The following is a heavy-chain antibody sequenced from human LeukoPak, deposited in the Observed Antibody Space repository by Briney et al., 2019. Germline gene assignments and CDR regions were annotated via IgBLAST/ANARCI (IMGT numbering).Heavy chain of an antibody. CDR1: GFTFSSYA. J-gene: IGHJ4*02. D-gene: IGHD1-26*01. Sequence: GGSLRLSCAASGFTFSSYAMHWVRQAPGKGLEWVAVISYDGSNKYYADSVKGRFAISRDNSKNTLYLQMNSLRAEDTAVYYRARDSSDTYRFDYWGQGTLVTVSS. CDR3: ARDSSDTYRFDY. V-gene: IGHV3-30*09. CDR2: ISYDGSNK.